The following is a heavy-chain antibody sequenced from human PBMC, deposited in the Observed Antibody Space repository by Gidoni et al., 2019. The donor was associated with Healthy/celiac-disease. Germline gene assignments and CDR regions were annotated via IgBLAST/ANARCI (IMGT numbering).Heavy chain of an antibody. CDR1: GGSISSSSYY. CDR3: ATPRGGSSGWYADYYYYGMDV. J-gene: IGHJ6*02. Sequence: QLQLQESGPGLVKPSETLSLTCTVSGGSISSSSYYWGWIRQPPGKGLEWIGSIYYSGSTYYNPSLKSRVTISVDTSKNQFSLKLSSVTAADTAVYYCATPRGGSSGWYADYYYYGMDVWGQGTTVTVSS. V-gene: IGHV4-39*01. CDR2: IYYSGST. D-gene: IGHD6-19*01.